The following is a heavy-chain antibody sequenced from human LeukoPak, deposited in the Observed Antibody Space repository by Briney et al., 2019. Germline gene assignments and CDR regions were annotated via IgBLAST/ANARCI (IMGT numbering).Heavy chain of an antibody. CDR1: GGSFSGYY. Sequence: SETLSLTCAVYGGSFSGYYWSWIRQPPGKGLEWIGEINHSGSTNYNPSLKSRVTISVDTSKNQFSLKLSSATAADTAVYYCASSLSTGESLDYWGQGTLVTVSS. V-gene: IGHV4-34*01. D-gene: IGHD6-25*01. J-gene: IGHJ4*02. CDR2: INHSGST. CDR3: ASSLSTGESLDY.